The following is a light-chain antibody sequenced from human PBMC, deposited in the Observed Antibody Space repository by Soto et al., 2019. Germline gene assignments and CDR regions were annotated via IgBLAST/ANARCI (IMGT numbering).Light chain of an antibody. V-gene: IGKV3-20*01. CDR1: KSVSSSL. CDR2: GAS. CDR3: QQYDNSPWT. Sequence: EIVLTQSPGTLSLSPGERATLSCRASKSVSSSLLTWNQQKPGQAPRLLIYGASSWATGIPDRFSGSGSGTDFTLTISRLEPDDCAVYYCQQYDNSPWTFGQGTKVEIK. J-gene: IGKJ1*01.